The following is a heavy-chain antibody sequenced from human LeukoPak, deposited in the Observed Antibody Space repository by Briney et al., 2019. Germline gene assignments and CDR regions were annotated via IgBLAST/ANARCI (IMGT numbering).Heavy chain of an antibody. CDR1: GCSISSHY. CDR3: ARVGGGQQLVASPLYYFDY. Sequence: ASETLSLTCTVSGCSISSHYWSGVRQPPGKGLEWIGYIYYSGSTKYNPSLKSRVTISVDTSKNQFSLKLSSVTAADTAVYYCARVGGGQQLVASPLYYFDYWGQGTLVTVSS. V-gene: IGHV4-59*11. D-gene: IGHD6-13*01. J-gene: IGHJ4*02. CDR2: IYYSGST.